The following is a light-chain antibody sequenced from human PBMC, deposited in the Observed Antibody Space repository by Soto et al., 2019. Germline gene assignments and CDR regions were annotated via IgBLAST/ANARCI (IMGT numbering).Light chain of an antibody. CDR2: DAS. Sequence: EIVLTQSPGTLSLSPGERATLSCRASQTIKRDYLAWYQQKPGQSPRLLIYDASSRATGIPDRFSGSGSGTDFSLTIDRLEPEDFAVYYCQQYGTSSWTFGPGTKMEIK. J-gene: IGKJ1*01. CDR1: QTIKRDY. V-gene: IGKV3-20*01. CDR3: QQYGTSSWT.